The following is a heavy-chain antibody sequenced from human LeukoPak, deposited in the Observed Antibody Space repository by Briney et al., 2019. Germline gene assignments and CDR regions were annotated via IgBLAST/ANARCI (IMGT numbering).Heavy chain of an antibody. D-gene: IGHD1-26*01. CDR1: GFTFSDSA. V-gene: IGHV3-23*01. CDR2: ISTSGGDA. J-gene: IGHJ4*02. Sequence: GGSLRLSCTASGFTFSDSAMTWVRQAPGKGLEWVSAISTSGGDAIYTDSVKDRFTISRDNPKNTLYLQMNSLRAEDTAIYYCAKGRSYAPLDIWGQGTLVTVSS. CDR3: AKGRSYAPLDI.